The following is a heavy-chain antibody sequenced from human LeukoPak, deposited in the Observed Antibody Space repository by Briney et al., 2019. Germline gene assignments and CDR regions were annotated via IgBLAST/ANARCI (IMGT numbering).Heavy chain of an antibody. J-gene: IGHJ4*02. V-gene: IGHV3-23*01. Sequence: GGSLRLSCAASGFTFNIYAMAWVRQAPGNGLEWVSAISDTGYSIYYADSVQGRFTISRDNSKNILYLQMNSLRAEDTAVYYCAKDLVSGVVDYWGQGTLVTVSS. D-gene: IGHD6-6*01. CDR2: ISDTGYSI. CDR1: GFTFNIYA. CDR3: AKDLVSGVVDY.